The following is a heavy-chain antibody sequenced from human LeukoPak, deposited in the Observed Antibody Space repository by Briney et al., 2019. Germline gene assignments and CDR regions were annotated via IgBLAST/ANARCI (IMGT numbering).Heavy chain of an antibody. CDR3: ASGGKYCTGGACYGD. D-gene: IGHD2-8*02. J-gene: IGHJ4*02. CDR2: IYSGGST. V-gene: IGHV3-53*01. CDR1: GFIVSSGY. Sequence: PGGSLRLSCAASGFIVSSGYISWVRQTPGKGLEWVSVIYSGGSTFYADSVKGRFTISRDNSKNTVYLQMNSLRAEDTAVYYCASGGKYCTGGACYGDWGQGTLVTVSS.